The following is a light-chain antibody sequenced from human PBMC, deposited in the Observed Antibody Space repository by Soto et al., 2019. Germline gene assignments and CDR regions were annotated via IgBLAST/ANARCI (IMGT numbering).Light chain of an antibody. CDR2: DAS. V-gene: IGKV3-11*01. CDR3: QQRSNLPRVT. J-gene: IGKJ3*01. CDR1: QSVSSY. Sequence: EIVVTQSAATVSLYPEERVTLSCRASQSVSSYLAWYQQKPGQAPRLLIYDASNRATGIPARFSGSGSGTDFTLTISSLEPEDFAVYYCQQRSNLPRVTSGPGTMVDVK.